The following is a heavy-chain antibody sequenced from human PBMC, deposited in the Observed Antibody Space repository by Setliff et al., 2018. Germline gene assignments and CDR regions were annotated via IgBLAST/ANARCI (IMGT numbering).Heavy chain of an antibody. V-gene: IGHV4-59*12. CDR3: ARERMYYNFWSGYSDY. Sequence: PSETLSLTCTVSGGSISPYYWSWVRQPPGKGLEWIGSIYYSGSTYYNPSLKSRVTISVDTSKNQFSLKLSSVTAADTAVYYCARERMYYNFWSGYSDYWGQGTLVTVSS. CDR1: GGSISPYY. CDR2: IYYSGST. J-gene: IGHJ4*02. D-gene: IGHD3-3*01.